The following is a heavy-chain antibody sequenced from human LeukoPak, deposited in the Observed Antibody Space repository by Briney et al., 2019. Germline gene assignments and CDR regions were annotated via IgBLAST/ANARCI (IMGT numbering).Heavy chain of an antibody. D-gene: IGHD6-13*01. J-gene: IGHJ4*02. Sequence: PGGSLRLSCAASGFTFSNAWMSWVRQAPGKGLEWVGRIKSKTDGGTTDYAAPVKGRFTISRDDSKNTLYLQMNSLKTEDTAVYYCTTDGGIAAANLFDYWGQGTLVTVSS. CDR2: IKSKTDGGTT. CDR3: TTDGGIAAANLFDY. V-gene: IGHV3-15*01. CDR1: GFTFSNAW.